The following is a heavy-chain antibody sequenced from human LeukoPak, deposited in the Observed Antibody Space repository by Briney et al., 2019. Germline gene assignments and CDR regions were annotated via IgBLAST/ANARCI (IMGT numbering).Heavy chain of an antibody. D-gene: IGHD2-8*01. J-gene: IGHJ6*03. Sequence: ASVKVSCKASGYTFTSYGISWVRQAPGQGLEWMGWISAYNGNTNYAQKLQGRVTMTTDTSTSTAYMELRSLRSDDTAVYYCARIYQGRILNERGHYYYYYYMDVWGKGTTVTVSS. V-gene: IGHV1-18*01. CDR1: GYTFTSYG. CDR2: ISAYNGNT. CDR3: ARIYQGRILNERGHYYYYYYMDV.